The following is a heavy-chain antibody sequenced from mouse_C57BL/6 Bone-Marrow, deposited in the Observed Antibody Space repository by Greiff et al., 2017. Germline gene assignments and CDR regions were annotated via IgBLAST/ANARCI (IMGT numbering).Heavy chain of an antibody. CDR2: IDPSDSYT. CDR1: GYTFTSYW. V-gene: IGHV1-69*01. Sequence: QVQLQQPGAELVMPGASVKLSCKASGYTFTSYWMHWVKQRPGQGLEWIGEIDPSDSYTNYNQKFKGKSTLTVEKSSSTAYMQRSSLTSEDSAVYYCARGGYVPDYWGQGTTLTVSS. J-gene: IGHJ2*01. CDR3: ARGGYVPDY. D-gene: IGHD3-2*02.